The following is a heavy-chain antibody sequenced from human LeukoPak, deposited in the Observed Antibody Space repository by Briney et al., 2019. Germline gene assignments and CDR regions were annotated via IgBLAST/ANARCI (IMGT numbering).Heavy chain of an antibody. Sequence: GGSLRLSCAASGFTFSSYSMNWVRQAPGKGLEWVSSISSSSSYIYYADSVKGRFTISRDNAKNSLYLQMNSLRAEDTAVYHCAIWDSSGYYSSSVDYWGQGTLVTVSS. J-gene: IGHJ4*02. CDR3: AIWDSSGYYSSSVDY. D-gene: IGHD3-22*01. V-gene: IGHV3-21*01. CDR2: ISSSSSYI. CDR1: GFTFSSYS.